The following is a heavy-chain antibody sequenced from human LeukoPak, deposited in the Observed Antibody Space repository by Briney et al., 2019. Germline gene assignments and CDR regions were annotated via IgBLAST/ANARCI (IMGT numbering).Heavy chain of an antibody. Sequence: GASVKVSCKVSGYTLIELSMHWVRQAPGKGLEWMGGFDPEDGETIYAQKFQGRVTMTEDTSTDTAYMELSSLRSEDTVVYYCATVRHLVVVPAASPAHDAFDIWGQGTMVTVSS. CDR3: ATVRHLVVVPAASPAHDAFDI. D-gene: IGHD2-2*01. CDR1: GYTLIELS. V-gene: IGHV1-24*01. J-gene: IGHJ3*02. CDR2: FDPEDGET.